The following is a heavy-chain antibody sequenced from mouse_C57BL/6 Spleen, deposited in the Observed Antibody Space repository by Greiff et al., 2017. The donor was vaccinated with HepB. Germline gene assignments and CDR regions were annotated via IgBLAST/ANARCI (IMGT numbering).Heavy chain of an antibody. J-gene: IGHJ2*01. CDR1: GYSITSGYY. CDR3: ASVRANWVFDY. V-gene: IGHV3-6*01. Sequence: EVQLVESGPGLVKPSQSLSLTCSVTGYSITSGYYWNWIRQFPGNKLEWMGYISYDGSNNYNPSLKNRISITRDTSKNQFFLKLNSVTTEDTATYYCASVRANWVFDYWGQGTTLTVSS. CDR2: ISYDGSN. D-gene: IGHD4-1*01.